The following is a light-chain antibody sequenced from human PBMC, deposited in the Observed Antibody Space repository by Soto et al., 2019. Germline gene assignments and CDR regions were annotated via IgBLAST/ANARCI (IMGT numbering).Light chain of an antibody. CDR2: GAS. CDR1: QSVSSN. CDR3: QQRSNWPRRA. Sequence: EIVMTQSPATLSVSPGERATLSCRASQSVSSNLAWYQQKPGQAPRLLIYGASTRATGIPARFSGSGSGTDFTLAISSLEPEDFAVYYCQQRSNWPRRAFGQGTKVDIK. J-gene: IGKJ1*01. V-gene: IGKV3-11*01.